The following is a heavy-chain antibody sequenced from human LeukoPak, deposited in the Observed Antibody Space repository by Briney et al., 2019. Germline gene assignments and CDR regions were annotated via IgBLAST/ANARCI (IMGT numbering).Heavy chain of an antibody. Sequence: ASVKVSCKASGYTFTGHYMHWVRQAPGQGLEWMGWINPNSGGTNYAQKFQGRVTMTRDTSISTAYMELSRLRSDDTAVYYCARAQYYYDSSGYYGYYYYYYMDVWGKGTTVTISS. CDR1: GYTFTGHY. CDR3: ARAQYYYDSSGYYGYYYYYYMDV. J-gene: IGHJ6*03. D-gene: IGHD3-22*01. V-gene: IGHV1-2*02. CDR2: INPNSGGT.